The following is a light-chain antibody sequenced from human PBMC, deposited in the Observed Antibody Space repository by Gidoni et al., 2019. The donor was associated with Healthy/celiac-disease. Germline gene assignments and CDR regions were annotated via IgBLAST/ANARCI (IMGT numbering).Light chain of an antibody. CDR1: QDISNY. CDR3: QQYDNLPPYT. J-gene: IGKJ2*01. CDR2: DAS. V-gene: IGKV1-33*01. Sequence: DIQMTQSPSSLSASVGDRVTITCQASQDISNYLNWYQQKPGKARKLLIYDASNLETGVTSRLSGSGSGTDFTFTISSLQPEDIATYYCQQYDNLPPYTFXXXTKLEIK.